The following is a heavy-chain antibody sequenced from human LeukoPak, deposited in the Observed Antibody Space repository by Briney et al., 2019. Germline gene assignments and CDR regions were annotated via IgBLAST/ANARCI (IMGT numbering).Heavy chain of an antibody. CDR3: ARESDYDSSATMGY. V-gene: IGHV1-69*04. J-gene: IGHJ4*02. CDR2: IIPILGIA. Sequence: SVKVSCKASGYTFTGYFMHWVRQAPGEGLEWMGRIIPILGIANYAQKFQGRVTITADKSTSTAYMELSSLRSEDTAVYYCARESDYDSSATMGYWGQGTLVTVSS. D-gene: IGHD3-22*01. CDR1: GYTFTGYF.